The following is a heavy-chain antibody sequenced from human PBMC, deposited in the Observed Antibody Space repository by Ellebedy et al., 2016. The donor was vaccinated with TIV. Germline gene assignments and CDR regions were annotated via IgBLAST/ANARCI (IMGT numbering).Heavy chain of an antibody. Sequence: ASVKVSXXASGGTFSSYAISWVRQAPGQGLEWMGIINPSGGSTSYAQKFQGRVTMTRDTSTSTVYMELSSLRSEDTAVYYCARGRIITHDAFDIWGQGTMVTVSS. V-gene: IGHV1-46*01. CDR1: GGTFSSYA. CDR2: INPSGGST. J-gene: IGHJ3*02. D-gene: IGHD3-22*01. CDR3: ARGRIITHDAFDI.